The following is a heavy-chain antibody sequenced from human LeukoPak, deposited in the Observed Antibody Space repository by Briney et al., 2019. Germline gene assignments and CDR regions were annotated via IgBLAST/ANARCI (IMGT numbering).Heavy chain of an antibody. Sequence: SVKVSCKASGGTFSSYAISWVRQAPGQWLEWMGRIIPILGIANYAQKFQGRVTITADKSTSTAYMELSSLRSEDTAVYYCARGGDESYFDYWGQGTLVTVSS. CDR3: ARGGDESYFDY. CDR1: GGTFSSYA. V-gene: IGHV1-69*04. CDR2: IIPILGIA. J-gene: IGHJ4*02.